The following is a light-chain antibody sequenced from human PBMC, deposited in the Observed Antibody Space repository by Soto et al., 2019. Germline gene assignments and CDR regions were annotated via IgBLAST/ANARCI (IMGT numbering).Light chain of an antibody. CDR1: SSDVGGYNY. Sequence: QSVLAQPASVSGSPGQSITISCTGTSSDVGGYNYVSWYQHHPGKAPKLMIYDVSNRPSGVSNRFSGSKSGNTASLSISGLQPEDEADYYCGSYRIYTTPPIVCVTGTKVTV. CDR2: DVS. V-gene: IGLV2-14*03. CDR3: GSYRIYTTPPIV. J-gene: IGLJ1*01.